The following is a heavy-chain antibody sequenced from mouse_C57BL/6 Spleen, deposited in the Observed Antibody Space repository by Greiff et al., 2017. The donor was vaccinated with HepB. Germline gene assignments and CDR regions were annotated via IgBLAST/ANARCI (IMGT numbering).Heavy chain of an antibody. J-gene: IGHJ4*01. V-gene: IGHV1-55*01. CDR3: ARSYDYDDGDAMDY. D-gene: IGHD2-4*01. CDR2: IYPGSGST. Sequence: QVQLQQPGAELVKPGASVKMSCKASGYTFTSYWITWVKQRPGQGLEWIGDIYPGSGSTNYNEKFKSKATLTVDTSSSTAYMQLSSLTSEDSAVYYCARSYDYDDGDAMDYWGQGTSVTVSS. CDR1: GYTFTSYW.